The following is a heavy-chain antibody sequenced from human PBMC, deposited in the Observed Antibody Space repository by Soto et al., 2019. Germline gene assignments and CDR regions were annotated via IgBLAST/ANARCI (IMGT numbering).Heavy chain of an antibody. V-gene: IGHV3-15*01. CDR1: GFTLSNAW. D-gene: IGHD2-15*01. CDR3: IMVVAATYYYYYGMDV. CDR2: IKSKTDGGTT. Sequence: PGGSLRLSCAASGFTLSNAWMSWVRQAPGKGLEWVGRIKSKTDGGTTDYAAPVKGRFTISRDDSKNTLYLQMNSLKTEDTAVYYCIMVVAATYYYYYGMDVWGQGTTVTVSS. J-gene: IGHJ6*02.